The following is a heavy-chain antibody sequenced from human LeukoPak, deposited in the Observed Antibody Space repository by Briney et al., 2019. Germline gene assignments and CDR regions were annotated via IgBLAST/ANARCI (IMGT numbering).Heavy chain of an antibody. CDR1: GFTFSSYA. CDR2: ISGSGGST. CDR3: AKQYSQWLVRGDFDY. J-gene: IGHJ4*02. V-gene: IGHV3-23*01. Sequence: GGSLRLSCAASGFTFSSYAMSWVRQAPGKGLEWVSAISGSGGSTYYADSVKGRFTISRDNSKNTLYLQMNSLRAEDTAVYYCAKQYSQWLVRGDFDYWGQGTLVTVSS. D-gene: IGHD6-19*01.